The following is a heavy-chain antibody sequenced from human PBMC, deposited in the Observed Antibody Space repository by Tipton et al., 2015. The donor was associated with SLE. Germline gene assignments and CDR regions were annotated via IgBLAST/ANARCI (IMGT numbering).Heavy chain of an antibody. CDR3: ARLGAGRSVTPDWFVP. V-gene: IGHV5-51*01. Sequence: VQLVQSGAEVKRPGESLKISCKASGYNFATYWIGWVRLVPGKGLEWMGVIYPADSDTRYNPSFRGQVTISADMSISTAYLQWSSLQASDTAIYYCARLGAGRSVTPDWFVPWGQGTLVTVSS. CDR2: IYPADSDT. J-gene: IGHJ5*02. CDR1: GYNFATYW. D-gene: IGHD3-3*01.